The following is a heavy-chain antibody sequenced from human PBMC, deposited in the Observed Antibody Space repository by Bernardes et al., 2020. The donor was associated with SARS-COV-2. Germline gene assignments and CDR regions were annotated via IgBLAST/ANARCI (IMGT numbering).Heavy chain of an antibody. CDR3: TTDPRFLSYDFWSAYLAYLDY. Sequence: GGSLRLSCAASGFTFSTAWMSWVRQAPAKGLGWDGLINRKTDGGTTYYAAPVKGRFTISRDDSKNTLYLQMNSLKTEDTAVYYCTTDPRFLSYDFWSAYLAYLDYWGQGTLVTVSS. V-gene: IGHV3-15*01. CDR1: GFTFSTAW. CDR2: INRKTDGGTT. D-gene: IGHD3-3*01. J-gene: IGHJ4*02.